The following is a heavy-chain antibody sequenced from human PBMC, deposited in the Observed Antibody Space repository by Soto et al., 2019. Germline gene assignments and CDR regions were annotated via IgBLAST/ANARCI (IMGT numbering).Heavy chain of an antibody. D-gene: IGHD2-15*01. J-gene: IGHJ4*02. CDR2: IYNSGST. CDR3: ARQSGDIVIYRAVAVDY. V-gene: IGHV4-59*08. Sequence: PSETLFLTCTVSGGSITSFYWSWIRQFPGKGLEWIGYIYNSGSTNYNPSLKSRVTISADTSKTQFSLKLSSVIAADTAVYYFARQSGDIVIYRAVAVDYLGQGTLVTVSS. CDR1: GGSITSFY.